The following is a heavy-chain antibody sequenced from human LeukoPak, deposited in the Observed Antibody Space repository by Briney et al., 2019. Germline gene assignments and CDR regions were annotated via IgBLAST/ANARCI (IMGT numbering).Heavy chain of an antibody. CDR1: GGSFSGYY. Sequence: TSETLSLTCAVHGGSFSGYYWSWIRQPPGKGLEWIGEINHSGSTNYNPSVNSRVSISVDTSKTQFSLKLTSVTAADTAVYYCARHITVTYDAFDLWGRGTMVTVSS. V-gene: IGHV4-34*01. J-gene: IGHJ3*01. D-gene: IGHD6-19*01. CDR2: INHSGST. CDR3: ARHITVTYDAFDL.